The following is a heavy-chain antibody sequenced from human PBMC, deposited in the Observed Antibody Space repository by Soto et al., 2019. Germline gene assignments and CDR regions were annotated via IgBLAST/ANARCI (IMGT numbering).Heavy chain of an antibody. J-gene: IGHJ4*02. CDR1: GGSMSSSNW. Sequence: QVQLQESGPGLVKPSGTLSLTCTGSGGSMSSSNWWNCFRQPTGQGLEWIGETHHSGRTNYNPSLQSRLTISVDKSNNHVSLKLSSVTAADPDGYYGARSEATFLDYWGQGTRVTVSS. CDR2: THHSGRT. CDR3: ARSEATFLDY. V-gene: IGHV4-4*02. D-gene: IGHD1-26*01.